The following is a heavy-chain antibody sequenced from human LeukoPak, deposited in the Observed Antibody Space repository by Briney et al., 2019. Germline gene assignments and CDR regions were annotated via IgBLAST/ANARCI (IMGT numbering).Heavy chain of an antibody. CDR2: IYYSGNT. CDR1: GGSISSYY. J-gene: IGHJ6*03. Sequence: SETLSLTCTVSGGSISSYYWSWIRQPPGKGLEWIGYIYYSGNTNYNPSLKSRVTISVDTSKNQFSLKLSSVTAADTAVYYCARLIRRSGYSYGYNYYYYMDVWGKGTTVTVSS. V-gene: IGHV4-59*01. CDR3: ARLIRRSGYSYGYNYYYYMDV. D-gene: IGHD5-18*01.